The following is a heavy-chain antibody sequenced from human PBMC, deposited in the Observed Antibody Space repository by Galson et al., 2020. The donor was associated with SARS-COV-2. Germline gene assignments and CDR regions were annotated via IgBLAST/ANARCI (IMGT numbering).Heavy chain of an antibody. J-gene: IGHJ2*01. CDR2: IYYSGST. CDR1: GGSISSGGYY. D-gene: IGHD3-10*01. Sequence: SETLSLTCTVSGGSISSGGYYWSWIRQHPGKGLEWIGYIYYSGSTYYNPSLKSRVTISVDTSKNQFSLKLSSVTAADTAVYYCARCWSGAYWYFDLWGRGTLVTVSS. CDR3: ARCWSGAYWYFDL. V-gene: IGHV4-31*03.